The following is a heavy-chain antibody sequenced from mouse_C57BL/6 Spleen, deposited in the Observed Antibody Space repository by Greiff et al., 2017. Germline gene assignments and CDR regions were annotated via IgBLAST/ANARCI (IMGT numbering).Heavy chain of an antibody. CDR1: GYAFTNYL. J-gene: IGHJ2*01. CDR2: INPGSGGT. CDR3: ARFELGRAY. Sequence: VQLVESGAELVRPGTSVKVSCKASGYAFTNYLIEWVKQRPGQGLEWIGVINPGSGGTNYNEKFKGKATLTADKSSSTAYMQLSSLTSEDSAVYFCARFELGRAYWGQGTTLTVSS. V-gene: IGHV1-54*01. D-gene: IGHD4-1*01.